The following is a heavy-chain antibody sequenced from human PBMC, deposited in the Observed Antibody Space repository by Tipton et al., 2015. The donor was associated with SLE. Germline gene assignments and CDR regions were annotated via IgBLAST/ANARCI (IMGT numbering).Heavy chain of an antibody. CDR3: ARASRIAAVDY. D-gene: IGHD6-13*01. CDR1: GYSINSGYY. J-gene: IGHJ4*02. CDR2: IYHSGST. V-gene: IGHV4-38-2*02. Sequence: TLSLTCSVSGYSINSGYYWGWIRQPPGKGLEWIGSIYHSGSTNYNPSLKSRVTISVDTSKNQFSLKLSSVTAADTAVYYRARASRIAAVDYWGQGTLVTVSS.